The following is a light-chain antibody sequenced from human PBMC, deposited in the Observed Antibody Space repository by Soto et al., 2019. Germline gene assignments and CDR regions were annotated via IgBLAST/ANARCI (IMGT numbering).Light chain of an antibody. CDR1: SSDVGGYNY. J-gene: IGLJ2*01. Sequence: QSVLTQPASVSGSPGQSITISCTGTSSDVGGYNYVSWYQQHPGKAPKLMIYDVSNRPSGVSDRFSGSKSGNTASLTISGLQAEDEADYYCSSYTSSYTLLFGGGTQLTVL. CDR2: DVS. V-gene: IGLV2-14*01. CDR3: SSYTSSYTLL.